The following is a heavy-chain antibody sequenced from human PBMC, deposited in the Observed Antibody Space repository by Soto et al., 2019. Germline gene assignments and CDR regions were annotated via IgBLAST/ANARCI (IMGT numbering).Heavy chain of an antibody. V-gene: IGHV3-23*01. CDR1: GFTFSSYA. CDR2: ISGSGGST. J-gene: IGHJ5*02. Sequence: GGSLRLSCAASGFTFSSYAMSWVRQAPGKGLEWVSAISGSGGSTYYADSVKGRFTISRDNSKNTLYLQMNSLRAEDTAVYYCAKDFRGPLGRVAATHWFDPWGQGTLVTVSS. D-gene: IGHD2-15*01. CDR3: AKDFRGPLGRVAATHWFDP.